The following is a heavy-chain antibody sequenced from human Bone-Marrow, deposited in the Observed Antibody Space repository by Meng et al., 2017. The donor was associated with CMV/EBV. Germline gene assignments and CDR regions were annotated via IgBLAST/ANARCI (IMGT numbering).Heavy chain of an antibody. V-gene: IGHV3-11*01. CDR1: GFTFSDYY. J-gene: IGHJ6*02. CDR3: ARDFWGDIVVVPAAEYYYYYYGMDV. D-gene: IGHD2-2*01. CDR2: ISSSGSTI. Sequence: GESLKISCAASGFTFSDYYMSWIRQAPGKGLEWVSYISSSGSTIYYADSVKGRFTISRDNAKNSLYLQMNSLRAEDTAVYYCARDFWGDIVVVPAAEYYYYYYGMDVWGQGTTVTVSS.